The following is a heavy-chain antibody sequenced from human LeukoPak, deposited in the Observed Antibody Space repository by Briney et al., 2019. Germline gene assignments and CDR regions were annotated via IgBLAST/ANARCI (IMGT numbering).Heavy chain of an antibody. Sequence: SETLSLTCTVSGYSISSGYYWGWLRQPPGEGLEWIGSILHSGSTYYNPSLKSRVTISVDTSKHQFSLKLSSVTAADTAVYYCARDHRGYSYGYAANWFDPWGQGTLVNVSS. CDR1: GYSISSGYY. D-gene: IGHD5-18*01. CDR2: ILHSGST. J-gene: IGHJ5*02. V-gene: IGHV4-38-2*02. CDR3: ARDHRGYSYGYAANWFDP.